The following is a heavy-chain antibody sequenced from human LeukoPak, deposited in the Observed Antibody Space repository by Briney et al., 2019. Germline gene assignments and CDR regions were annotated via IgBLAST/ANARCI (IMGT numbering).Heavy chain of an antibody. D-gene: IGHD6-19*01. CDR3: AREPHSSGWYRDAFDI. J-gene: IGHJ3*02. CDR2: IYTSGST. Sequence: SETLSLTCTVSGGSISSYYWSWIRQPAGKGLEWIGRIYTSGSTNYNPSLKSRVTMSVDTSKNQFSLKLSSVTATDTAVYYCAREPHSSGWYRDAFDIWGQGTMVTVSS. V-gene: IGHV4-4*07. CDR1: GGSISSYY.